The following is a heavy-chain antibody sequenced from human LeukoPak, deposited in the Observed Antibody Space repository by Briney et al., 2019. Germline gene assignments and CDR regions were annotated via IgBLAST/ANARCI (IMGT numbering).Heavy chain of an antibody. CDR3: ARGDASGWSY. V-gene: IGHV3-48*02. J-gene: IGHJ4*02. CDR1: GFTFSGYS. D-gene: IGHD6-19*01. Sequence: GGSLRLSCAASGFTFSGYSMNWVRQAPGKGLVWLSYISGSGSIIYYAGSVKGRFTISRDNAKNSLYLQMNSLRDEDTAVYYCARGDASGWSYWGQGTLVTVPS. CDR2: ISGSGSII.